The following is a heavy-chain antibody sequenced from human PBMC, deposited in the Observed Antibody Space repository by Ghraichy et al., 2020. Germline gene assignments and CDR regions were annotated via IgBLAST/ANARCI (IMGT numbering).Heavy chain of an antibody. D-gene: IGHD6-19*01. CDR3: ARHCAPSGWEACYYGMDV. CDR1: GGFISSSSYY. CDR2: IYYSGST. J-gene: IGHJ6*02. Sequence: SETLSLTCTVSGGFISSSSYYWGWIRQPPGKGLEWIGSIYYSGSTYYNPSLKSRVTISVDTSKNQFSLKLSSVTAADTAVYYCARHCAPSGWEACYYGMDVWGQGTTVTVSS. V-gene: IGHV4-39*01.